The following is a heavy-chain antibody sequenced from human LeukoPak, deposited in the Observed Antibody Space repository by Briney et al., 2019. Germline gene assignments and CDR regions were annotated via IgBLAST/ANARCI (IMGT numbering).Heavy chain of an antibody. V-gene: IGHV4-4*07. CDR3: ARGAEMATILYYYGMDV. CDR1: GDPISDYC. D-gene: IGHD5-24*01. Sequence: PSETLSLTCTVSGDPISDYCWTWIRQPAGKGLEWIGRIYGNGSTNYNPSLKSRVAMSIDTSKMQFSLKLRSVTAADTAVYYCARGAEMATILYYYGMDVWGQGTTVTVSS. CDR2: IYGNGST. J-gene: IGHJ6*02.